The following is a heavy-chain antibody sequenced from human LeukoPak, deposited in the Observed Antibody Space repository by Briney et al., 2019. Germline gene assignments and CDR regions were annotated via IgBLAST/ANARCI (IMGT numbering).Heavy chain of an antibody. Sequence: PGGSLRLSCAASGFTFSSYEMNWVRQAPGKGLEWVSYISSSGSTIYYADSVKGRFTISRDNAKNSLYLQMNSLRAEDTAVYYCARGSNSWSKPFDFWGQGALVTVSS. CDR3: ARGSNSWSKPFDF. CDR2: ISSSGSTI. CDR1: GFTFSSYE. J-gene: IGHJ4*02. V-gene: IGHV3-48*03. D-gene: IGHD6-13*01.